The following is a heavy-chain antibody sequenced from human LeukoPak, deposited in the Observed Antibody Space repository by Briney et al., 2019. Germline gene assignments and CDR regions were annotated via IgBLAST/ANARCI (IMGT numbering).Heavy chain of an antibody. CDR1: GGTFSSYA. CDR2: IVPIFGTA. V-gene: IGHV1-69*05. D-gene: IGHD5-18*01. J-gene: IGHJ6*03. CDR3: ARGLSGYSYGYMGYYYYMDV. Sequence: SVKVSCKASGGTFSSYAISWVRQAPGQGLEWLGRIVPIFGTANYAQKFQGRVTITTDESTSTAYMELSSLRSEDTAVYYCARGLSGYSYGYMGYYYYMDVWGKGTTVTVSS.